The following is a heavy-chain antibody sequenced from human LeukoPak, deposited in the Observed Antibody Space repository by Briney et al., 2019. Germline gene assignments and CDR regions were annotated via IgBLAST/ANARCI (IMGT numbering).Heavy chain of an antibody. V-gene: IGHV4-4*07. D-gene: IGHD6-19*01. CDR1: GGSISSYY. Sequence: SETLSLTCTVSGGSISSYYWSWIRQPAGKGLEWIGRIYTSGSTYYNPSLKSRVTISVDTSKNQFSLKLSSVTAADTAVYYCARHLGQWLVRTNPAVLSFDYWGQGTLVTVSS. CDR2: IYTSGST. J-gene: IGHJ4*02. CDR3: ARHLGQWLVRTNPAVLSFDY.